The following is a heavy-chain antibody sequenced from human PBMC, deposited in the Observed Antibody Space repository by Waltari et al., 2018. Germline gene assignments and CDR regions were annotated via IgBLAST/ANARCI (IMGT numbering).Heavy chain of an antibody. J-gene: IGHJ5*02. Sequence: QVQLKQWGAGTLKPSDTLSLTCGVYGGSFSGYHWTWVRQSPGKGLEWIGEINNGGVTNYSPSLKSRVTISVDASKNQFSLFVRSVTAADTAVYYCARGGVPDYYGSGSPYRNWFDPWGQ. CDR3: ARGGVPDYYGSGSPYRNWFDP. CDR2: INNGGVT. V-gene: IGHV4-34*02. CDR1: GGSFSGYH. D-gene: IGHD3-10*01.